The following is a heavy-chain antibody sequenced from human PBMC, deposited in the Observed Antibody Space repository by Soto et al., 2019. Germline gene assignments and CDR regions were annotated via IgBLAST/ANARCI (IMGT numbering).Heavy chain of an antibody. D-gene: IGHD5-12*01. CDR2: SIPIFGTA. CDR1: GGTFSSYA. V-gene: IGHV1-69*12. CDR3: ARDLPEMATTKVIYGMDV. J-gene: IGHJ6*02. Sequence: QVQLVQSGAEVKKPGSSVKVSCKASGGTFSSYAISWVRQAPGQGLEWMGGSIPIFGTADYAQKFQGRVTITADASTSTADMALSSLRSEDTAVYYCARDLPEMATTKVIYGMDVWGQGTTVTVSS.